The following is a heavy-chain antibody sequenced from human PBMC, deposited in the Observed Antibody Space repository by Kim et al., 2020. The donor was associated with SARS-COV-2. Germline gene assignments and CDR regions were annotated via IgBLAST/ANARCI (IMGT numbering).Heavy chain of an antibody. CDR3: ARRAAVAKFDS. CDR2: IYSSGFT. J-gene: IGHJ4*02. V-gene: IGHV4-4*09. CDR1: SDSFSDDD. D-gene: IGHD6-13*01. Sequence: SETLSLTCAVSSDSFSDDDWSWIRQSPGRGLQWIGYIYSSGFTRYNPSLKSRVTMSTDTSRRQFSLKLRSATAADTAVYYCARRAAVAKFDSWGQGILV.